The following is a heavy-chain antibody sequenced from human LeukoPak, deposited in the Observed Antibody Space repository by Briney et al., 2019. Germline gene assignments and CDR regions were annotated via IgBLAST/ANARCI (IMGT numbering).Heavy chain of an antibody. D-gene: IGHD6-13*01. V-gene: IGHV4-39*01. J-gene: IGHJ5*02. Sequence: SETLSLTCTVSGGSISSSSYYWAWIPQPPGKGLEWLGTIYYSGSTYYNPSLTSRVTISVDTSKNQFSLRLSSVTAADTAVYYCARHAITAAGGGGWFDPWGQGTLVTVSS. CDR2: IYYSGST. CDR1: GGSISSSSYY. CDR3: ARHAITAAGGGGWFDP.